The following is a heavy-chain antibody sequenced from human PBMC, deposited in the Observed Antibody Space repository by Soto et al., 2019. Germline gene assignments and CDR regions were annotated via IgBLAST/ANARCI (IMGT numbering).Heavy chain of an antibody. V-gene: IGHV4-30-4*01. J-gene: IGHJ4*02. D-gene: IGHD7-27*01. CDR1: RGSISSDYSC. CDR3: ARGPSGDTVHY. CDR2: IFDSXTT. Sequence: PXXTLSLTCTVSRGSISSDYSCWSWIRQPXGEGMEWIGXIFDSXTTYTKPSLRXXVAISLDTSKNQLSLTLSSVNAADKDVYYCARGPSGDTVHYWGQGALVTVSS.